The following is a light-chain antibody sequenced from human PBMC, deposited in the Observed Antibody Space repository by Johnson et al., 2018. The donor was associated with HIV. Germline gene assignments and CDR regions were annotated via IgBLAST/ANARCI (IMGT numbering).Light chain of an antibody. CDR3: GTWDNSLNVYV. CDR2: ENN. V-gene: IGLV1-51*02. J-gene: IGLJ1*01. Sequence: QLVLTQPPSVSAAPGQKVTISCSGSSSDMGNYAVSWYQQLPGTAPKLLIYENNKRPSGIPDRFSGSKSGTSATLGITALQTGDEADYYCGTWDNSLNVYVFGTATKVTVL. CDR1: SSDMGNYA.